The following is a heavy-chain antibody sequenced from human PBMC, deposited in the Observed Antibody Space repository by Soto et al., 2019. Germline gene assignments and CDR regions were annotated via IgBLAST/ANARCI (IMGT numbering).Heavy chain of an antibody. Sequence: QVQLQQWGARLLKPSETLSLTCAVYGGSFSGYYWSWIRQPPGKGLEWIGEINHSGSTNYNPSLKSRVTISVDTSKNQFSLKLSSVTAADTAVYYCARARYDSSGYYYGADYWGQGTLVTVSS. CDR2: INHSGST. V-gene: IGHV4-34*01. D-gene: IGHD3-22*01. J-gene: IGHJ4*02. CDR3: ARARYDSSGYYYGADY. CDR1: GGSFSGYY.